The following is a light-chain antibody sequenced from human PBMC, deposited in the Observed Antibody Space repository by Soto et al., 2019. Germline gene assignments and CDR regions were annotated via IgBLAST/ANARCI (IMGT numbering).Light chain of an antibody. CDR1: ESISRY. CDR3: RQYGSSPPT. V-gene: IGKV3-20*01. CDR2: GAS. J-gene: IGKJ1*01. Sequence: IVLTQSPGTLSLSPGERTTLSCRASESISRYLAWYQQKPGQGPRLLIHGASSRATGTPDRFSGSASGTDFTLTINSLEPEDFALYYCRQYGSSPPTFGQGTMVDIK.